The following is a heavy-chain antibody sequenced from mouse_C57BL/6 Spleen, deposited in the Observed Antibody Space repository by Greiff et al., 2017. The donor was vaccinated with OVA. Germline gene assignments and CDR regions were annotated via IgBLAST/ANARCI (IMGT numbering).Heavy chain of an antibody. D-gene: IGHD2-4*01. J-gene: IGHJ2*01. CDR2: ISSGSSTI. CDR1: GFTISDYG. V-gene: IGHV5-17*01. CDR3: ARVDYDDY. Sequence: EVKLVESGAGLVKPGGSLKLSCAASGFTISDYGMHWVRQATEKGLEWIAYISSGSSTIDYADTVKGRFTITGDKAMNTLFLQLTSLRSEDTAIYYCARVDYDDYWGQGTTLTVSS.